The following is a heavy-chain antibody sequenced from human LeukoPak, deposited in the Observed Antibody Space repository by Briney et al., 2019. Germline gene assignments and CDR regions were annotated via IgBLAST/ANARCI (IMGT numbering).Heavy chain of an antibody. CDR2: MNPNSGNT. CDR3: ARAARYCSGGSCYPAGY. V-gene: IGHV1-8*01. CDR1: GYTFTSYD. Sequence: ASVKVSCKASGYTFTSYDINWVRQATGQGLEWMGWMNPNSGNTGYAQKFQGRVTMTRNTSISTAYIELSSLRSEDTAVYYCARAARYCSGGSCYPAGYWGQGTLVTVSS. D-gene: IGHD2-15*01. J-gene: IGHJ4*02.